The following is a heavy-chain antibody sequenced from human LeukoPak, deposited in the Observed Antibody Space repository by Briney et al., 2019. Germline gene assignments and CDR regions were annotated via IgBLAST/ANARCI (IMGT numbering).Heavy chain of an antibody. CDR2: IKQDGSEK. V-gene: IGHV3-7*03. J-gene: IGHJ3*02. D-gene: IGHD3-22*01. Sequence: GGSLRLSCAASGFTFSSYWMSWVRQAPGKGLEWVANIKQDGSEKYYVDSVKGRFTISRDNAKNSLYLQMNSLRTEDTALYYCAKDMGYYYDSSGNDAFDIWGQGTMVTVSS. CDR1: GFTFSSYW. CDR3: AKDMGYYYDSSGNDAFDI.